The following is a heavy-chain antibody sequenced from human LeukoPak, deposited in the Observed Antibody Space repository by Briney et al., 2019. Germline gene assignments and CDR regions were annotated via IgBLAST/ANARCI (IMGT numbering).Heavy chain of an antibody. CDR3: ARPYYYDSSGYRSAAFDI. V-gene: IGHV5-51*01. Sequence: GESLETSWKSFGYSLNSYCLGWVRQMSRKGLEWMGIFYPGASDTRYSPSFQGQVSIAADQSISTAYLQWSSLKASDTAMYYCARPYYYDSSGYRSAAFDIWGQGTMVTVSS. J-gene: IGHJ3*02. D-gene: IGHD3-22*01. CDR1: GYSLNSYC. CDR2: FYPGASDT.